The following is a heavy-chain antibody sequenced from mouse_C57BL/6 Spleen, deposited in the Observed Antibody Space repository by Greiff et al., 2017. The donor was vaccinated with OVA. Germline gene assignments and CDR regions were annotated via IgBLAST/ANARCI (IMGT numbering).Heavy chain of an antibody. J-gene: IGHJ1*03. CDR1: GFSLSTSGMG. Sequence: QVTLKESGPGILQSSQTLSLTCSFSGFSLSTSGMGVSWIRQPSGKGLEWLAHIYWDDDKRSNPSLKSRLTISKDTSRNQVFLKITSVDTADTATYYCARRATVVATGYFDVWGTGTTVTVSS. CDR3: ARRATVVATGYFDV. V-gene: IGHV8-12*01. D-gene: IGHD1-1*01. CDR2: IYWDDDK.